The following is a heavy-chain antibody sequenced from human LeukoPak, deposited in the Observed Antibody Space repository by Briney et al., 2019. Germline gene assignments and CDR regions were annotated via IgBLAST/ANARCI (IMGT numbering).Heavy chain of an antibody. CDR2: INHSGST. D-gene: IGHD3-22*01. CDR1: GVSFSGYY. Sequence: SETLSLTCAVYGVSFSGYYWSWIRKPPGKGLEWIGEINHSGSTNYNPSLKSRVTISVDTSKNQFSLKLSSVTAADTAVYYCTRVGYYFWYYFDYWGQGTLVTVSS. J-gene: IGHJ4*02. V-gene: IGHV4-34*01. CDR3: TRVGYYFWYYFDY.